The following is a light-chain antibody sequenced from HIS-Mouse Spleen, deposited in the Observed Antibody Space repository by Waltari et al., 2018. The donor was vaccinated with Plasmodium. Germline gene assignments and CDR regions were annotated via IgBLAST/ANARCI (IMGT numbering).Light chain of an antibody. Sequence: EIVMTQSPATLSVSQGERATLSCRASQSVSSNLSCYQQKPGQAPRLLICGASTRATGIPARFSGSGSGTEFTLTISSLQSEDFAVYYCQQYNNWSFTFGPGTKVDIK. J-gene: IGKJ3*01. V-gene: IGKV3-15*01. CDR3: QQYNNWSFT. CDR1: QSVSSN. CDR2: GAS.